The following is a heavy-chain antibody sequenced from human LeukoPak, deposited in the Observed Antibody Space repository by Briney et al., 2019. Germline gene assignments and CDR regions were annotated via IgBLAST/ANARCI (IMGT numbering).Heavy chain of an antibody. CDR1: GFTFSSFE. CDR2: ISSSGSTI. J-gene: IGHJ4*02. V-gene: IGHV3-48*03. CDR3: ARDRSYGPFNY. D-gene: IGHD5-18*01. Sequence: PGGSLRLSCAASGFTFSSFEMNWVRQAPGKGLEWVSYISSSGSTIYYADSVKGRFTISRDNAKNSLYLQMSSLRAEDTAVYYCARDRSYGPFNYWGQGTLVSVRS.